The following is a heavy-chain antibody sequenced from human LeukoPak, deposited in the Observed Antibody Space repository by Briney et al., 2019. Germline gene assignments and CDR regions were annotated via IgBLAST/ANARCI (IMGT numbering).Heavy chain of an antibody. D-gene: IGHD6-13*01. CDR3: ARGYSSSWNYFDY. J-gene: IGHJ4*02. CDR1: GGSISSYY. CDR2: ISDSGST. V-gene: IGHV4-59*01. Sequence: SETLSLTCTVSGGSISSYYRSWIRQPPGKGLEWIGYISDSGSTNYNPSLKSRVTISIDTSKNQFSLKLSSVTAADTAVYYCARGYSSSWNYFDYWGQGTLVTVSS.